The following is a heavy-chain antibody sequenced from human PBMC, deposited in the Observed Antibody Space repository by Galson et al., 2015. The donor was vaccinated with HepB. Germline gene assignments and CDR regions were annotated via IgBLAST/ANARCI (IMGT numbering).Heavy chain of an antibody. CDR1: GFTFSSYS. D-gene: IGHD5-18*01. CDR3: ASTPRGYSSGGPLDY. Sequence: SLRLSCAASGFTFSSYSMNWVRQAPGKGLEWVSSISSSSSYIYYADSVKGRFTISRDNAKNSLYLQMNSLRAEDTAVYYCASTPRGYSSGGPLDYWGQGTLVTVSS. CDR2: ISSSSSYI. J-gene: IGHJ4*02. V-gene: IGHV3-21*01.